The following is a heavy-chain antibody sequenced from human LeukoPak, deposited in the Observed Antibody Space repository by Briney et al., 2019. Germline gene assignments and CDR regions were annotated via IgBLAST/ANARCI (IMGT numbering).Heavy chain of an antibody. V-gene: IGHV3-30*02. CDR1: GFTFSSYG. D-gene: IGHD1-26*01. CDR3: AIDGGSYSVDY. J-gene: IGHJ4*02. CDR2: IQYDGSNK. Sequence: PGGSLRLSCAASGFTFSSYGMHWVRQAPGKGLERVAFIQYDGSNKYYVESVKGRFTISRDKSKNTLYLQMNSLRAEDTAVYYCAIDGGSYSVDYWGQGTLVTVSS.